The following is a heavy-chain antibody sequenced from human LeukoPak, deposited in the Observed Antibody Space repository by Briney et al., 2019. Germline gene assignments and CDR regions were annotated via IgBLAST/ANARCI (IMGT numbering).Heavy chain of an antibody. CDR2: IYNSENT. V-gene: IGHV4-4*09. Sequence: KTSETLSLTCTVPGGSVSSYYWSWIRQPPGKGLEWIGYIYNSENTKYNSSLESRVTISVDTSKNQFFLKLSSVTAADTAVYYCARFHSGPSGWYVLWYFDLWGRGTLVTVSS. D-gene: IGHD6-19*01. J-gene: IGHJ2*01. CDR1: GGSVSSYY. CDR3: ARFHSGPSGWYVLWYFDL.